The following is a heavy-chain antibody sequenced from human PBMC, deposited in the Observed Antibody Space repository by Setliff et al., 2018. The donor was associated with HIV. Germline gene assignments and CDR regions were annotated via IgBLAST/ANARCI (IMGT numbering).Heavy chain of an antibody. Sequence: SETLSLTCAVYGGSFSGYYWSWIRQPPGKGLEWIGEINHSGSTNYNPSLKSRVTMSVDPSKNQFSLKLTSVTAADTAVYYCARADVESFPPDWFDPWGQGTLVTVSS. CDR3: ARADVESFPPDWFDP. CDR1: GGSFSGYY. V-gene: IGHV4-34*01. J-gene: IGHJ5*02. CDR2: INHSGST.